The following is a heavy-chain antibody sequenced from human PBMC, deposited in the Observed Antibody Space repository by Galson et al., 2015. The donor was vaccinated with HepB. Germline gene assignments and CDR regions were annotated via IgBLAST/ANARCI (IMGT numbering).Heavy chain of an antibody. V-gene: IGHV3-9*01. CDR2: ISWNSGSI. J-gene: IGHJ3*02. Sequence: SLRLSCAASGFTFDDYAMHWVRQAPGKGLEWVSGISWNSGSIGYADSVKGRFTISRDNAKNSLYLQMNSLRAEDTALYYCARTYYYDSSGYYSAFDIWGQGTMVTVSS. D-gene: IGHD3-22*01. CDR3: ARTYYYDSSGYYSAFDI. CDR1: GFTFDDYA.